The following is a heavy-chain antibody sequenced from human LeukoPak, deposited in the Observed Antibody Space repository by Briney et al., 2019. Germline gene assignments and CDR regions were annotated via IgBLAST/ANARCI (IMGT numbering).Heavy chain of an antibody. CDR2: MNSGSTNP. CDR3: ARDFLAAGDY. Sequence: PGGSLRLSCEASGFIFSSYTMNWIRQAPGKGLEWVASMNSGSTNPYYADSVKGRFTISRDDAKKSLYLQMTSLRVEDTSVYYCARDFLAAGDYWGQGTLVTVSS. D-gene: IGHD6-25*01. J-gene: IGHJ4*02. CDR1: GFIFSSYT. V-gene: IGHV3-21*01.